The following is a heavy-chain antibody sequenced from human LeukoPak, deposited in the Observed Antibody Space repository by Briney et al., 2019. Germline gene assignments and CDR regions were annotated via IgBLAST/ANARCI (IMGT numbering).Heavy chain of an antibody. J-gene: IGHJ4*02. V-gene: IGHV3-33*01. D-gene: IGHD3-22*01. CDR3: ARGRGYDSGTYNYAFSDY. CDR2: IWYDGSNK. Sequence: GGSLRLSCAASRFTFSNYGMHWVRKAPGKGLEWVAVIWYDGSNKYYADSVKGRSTISRDNSKNTLYLQMNSLRAEDTAVYYCARGRGYDSGTYNYAFSDYWGQGTLVTVSS. CDR1: RFTFSNYG.